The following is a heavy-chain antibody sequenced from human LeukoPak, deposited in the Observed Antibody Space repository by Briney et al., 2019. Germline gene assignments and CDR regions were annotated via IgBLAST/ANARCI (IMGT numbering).Heavy chain of an antibody. V-gene: IGHV4-59*01. CDR1: GGSISVYY. J-gene: IGHJ4*02. Sequence: SETLSLTCTVSGGSISVYYWSWIRQPPGQGLDWNGYIFYSGSTNYNPSLKSRVTMSVDTSKSQFSLKLSSVTAADTAIYYCARYNSGWSYFDYWGQGTLVTVSS. CDR2: IFYSGST. D-gene: IGHD6-19*01. CDR3: ARYNSGWSYFDY.